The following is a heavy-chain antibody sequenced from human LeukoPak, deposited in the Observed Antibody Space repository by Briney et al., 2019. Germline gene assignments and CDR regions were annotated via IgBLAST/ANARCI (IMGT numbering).Heavy chain of an antibody. D-gene: IGHD1-26*01. CDR3: ARDEGGSYFY. Sequence: SGGSLRLSCAASGFTFSSYAMHWVRQAPGKGLEWVAVISYDGSNKYYADSVKGRFTISRDNSKNTLYLQMNSLRAEDTAVYYCARDEGGSYFYWGQGTLVTVSS. J-gene: IGHJ4*02. V-gene: IGHV3-30*04. CDR2: ISYDGSNK. CDR1: GFTFSSYA.